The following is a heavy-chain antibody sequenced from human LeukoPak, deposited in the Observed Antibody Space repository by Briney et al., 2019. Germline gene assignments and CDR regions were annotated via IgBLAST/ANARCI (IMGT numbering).Heavy chain of an antibody. J-gene: IGHJ6*03. D-gene: IGHD6-6*01. CDR1: GFTFSSYS. Sequence: GGSLRLSCAASGFTFSSYSMNWVRQAPGKGLEWVSSISSSSSYIYYADSLKGRFTISRDNAKNSLYLQMNSLRAEDTAVYYCARDWSSSQSDYYYYMDVWGKGTTVTVSS. V-gene: IGHV3-21*01. CDR2: ISSSSSYI. CDR3: ARDWSSSQSDYYYYMDV.